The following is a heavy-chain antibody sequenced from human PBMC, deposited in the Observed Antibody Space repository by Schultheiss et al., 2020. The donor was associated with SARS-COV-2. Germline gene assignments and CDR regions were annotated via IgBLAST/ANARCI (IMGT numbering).Heavy chain of an antibody. Sequence: GGSLRLSCKGSGYSFTSYWIGWVRQMPGKGLEWMGIIYPGDSDTRYSPSFQGQVTISADKSISTAYLQWSSLKASDTAMYYCARSLMYSGGRDFDSWGQGTLVTVSS. D-gene: IGHD6-19*01. CDR3: ARSLMYSGGRDFDS. J-gene: IGHJ4*02. CDR2: IYPGDSDT. CDR1: GYSFTSYW. V-gene: IGHV5-51*01.